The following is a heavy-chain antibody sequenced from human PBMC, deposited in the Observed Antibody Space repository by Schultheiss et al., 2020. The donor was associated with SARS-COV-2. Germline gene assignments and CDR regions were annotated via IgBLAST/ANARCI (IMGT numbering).Heavy chain of an antibody. D-gene: IGHD6-6*01. CDR3: ARYSSSGRIY. Sequence: GESLKISCAASGFTFSSSEMNWVRQAPGKGLEWLSYIYISGSPIFYAASVKGRFTISRDNAKNSLYLQINSLRAEDTAVYYCARYSSSGRIYWGQGTLVTVSS. V-gene: IGHV3-48*03. CDR2: IYISGSPI. CDR1: GFTFSSSE. J-gene: IGHJ4*02.